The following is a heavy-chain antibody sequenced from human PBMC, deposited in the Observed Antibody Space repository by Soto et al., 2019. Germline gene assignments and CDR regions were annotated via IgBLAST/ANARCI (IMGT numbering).Heavy chain of an antibody. CDR3: ARGSRYFDWLLPEYDY. CDR1: GGSFSGYY. V-gene: IGHV4-34*01. CDR2: INHSGST. J-gene: IGHJ4*02. D-gene: IGHD3-9*01. Sequence: PSETLSLTCAVYGGSFSGYYWSWIRQPPGKGLEWIGEINHSGSTNYNPSLKSRVTISVDTSKNQFSLKLSSVTAADTAVYYCARGSRYFDWLLPEYDYWGQGTLVT.